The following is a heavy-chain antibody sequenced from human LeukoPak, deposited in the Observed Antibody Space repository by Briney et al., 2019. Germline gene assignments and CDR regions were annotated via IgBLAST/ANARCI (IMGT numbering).Heavy chain of an antibody. V-gene: IGHV1-58*02. CDR3: AAPGDSSSWKIPGAFDI. Sequence: GTSVKVSCKAPGFTFTSSAMQWVRQARGQRLEWIGWIVVGSGNTNYAQKFQERVTITRDMSTSTAYMELSSLRSEDTAVYYCAAPGDSSSWKIPGAFDIWGQGTMVTVSS. CDR2: IVVGSGNT. D-gene: IGHD6-13*01. CDR1: GFTFTSSA. J-gene: IGHJ3*02.